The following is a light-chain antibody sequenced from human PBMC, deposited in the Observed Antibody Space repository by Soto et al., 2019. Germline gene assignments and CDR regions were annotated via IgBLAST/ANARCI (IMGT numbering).Light chain of an antibody. CDR2: EVS. V-gene: IGLV2-14*01. CDR3: SSYTSSSTQV. CDR1: SSDVGAYKF. Sequence: QSALTQPASVSGSPGQSITIFCSGTSSDVGAYKFVSWYQQHPGKAPKLMIYEVSNRPSGVSNRFSGSKSGNTASLTISGLQAEDEADYYCSSYTSSSTQVFGGGTKLTVL. J-gene: IGLJ3*02.